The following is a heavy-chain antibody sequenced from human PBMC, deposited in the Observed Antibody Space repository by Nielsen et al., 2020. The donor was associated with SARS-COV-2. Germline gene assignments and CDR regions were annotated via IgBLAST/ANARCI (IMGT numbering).Heavy chain of an antibody. CDR2: INAGNGNT. Sequence: ASVKVSCKASGYTFTSYAMHWVRQAPGQRLEWMGWINAGNGNTKYSQKFQGRVTITRDTSASTAYMELSSLRSEDTAVYYCATGERVRGVPFFDIWGQGTMVTSLQ. J-gene: IGHJ3*02. CDR3: ATGERVRGVPFFDI. V-gene: IGHV1-3*01. D-gene: IGHD3-10*01. CDR1: GYTFTSYA.